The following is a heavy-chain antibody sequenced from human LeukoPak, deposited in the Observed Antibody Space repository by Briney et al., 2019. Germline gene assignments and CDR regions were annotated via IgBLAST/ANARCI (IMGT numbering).Heavy chain of an antibody. CDR1: GGSISSGDYY. D-gene: IGHD6-13*01. J-gene: IGHJ3*02. CDR3: ARLPQHRIPAMYPRLGAFDI. Sequence: SETLSLTCTVSGGSISSGDYYWSWIRQPPGKGLEWIGYIYYSGSTYYNPSLKSRVTISVDTSKNQFSLKLSSVTAADTAVYYCARLPQHRIPAMYPRLGAFDIWGQGTMVTVSS. V-gene: IGHV4-30-4*01. CDR2: IYYSGST.